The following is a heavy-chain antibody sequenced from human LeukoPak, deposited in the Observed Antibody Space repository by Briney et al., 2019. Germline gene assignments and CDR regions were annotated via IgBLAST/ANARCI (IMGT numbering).Heavy chain of an antibody. V-gene: IGHV5-51*01. CDR2: IYPGDSDT. Sequence: GESLQISCKGSGYSFTSYWIGWVRQMPGKGLEWMGIIYPGDSDTRYSPSFQGQVTISADKSTSTAYLQWSSLKASDTAMYYCARHGAAARNYFDYWGQGTLVTVSS. D-gene: IGHD6-6*01. CDR1: GYSFTSYW. J-gene: IGHJ4*02. CDR3: ARHGAAARNYFDY.